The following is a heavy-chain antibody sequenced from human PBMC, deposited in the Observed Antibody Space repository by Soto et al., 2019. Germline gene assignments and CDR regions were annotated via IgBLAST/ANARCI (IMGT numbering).Heavy chain of an antibody. CDR3: ARPIAVAALSDAFDI. J-gene: IGHJ3*02. Sequence: QVQLVESGGGVVQPGRSLRLSCAASGFTFSSYGMHWVRQAPGKGLEWVAVIWYDGSNKYYADSVKGRFTISRDNSKNTLYLTINSLIAEDRAVYYCARPIAVAALSDAFDIWGQGTMVTVSS. CDR1: GFTFSSYG. D-gene: IGHD6-19*01. CDR2: IWYDGSNK. V-gene: IGHV3-33*01.